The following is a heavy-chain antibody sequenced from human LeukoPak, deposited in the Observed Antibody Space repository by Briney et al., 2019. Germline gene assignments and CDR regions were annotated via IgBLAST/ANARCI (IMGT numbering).Heavy chain of an antibody. D-gene: IGHD6-13*01. CDR3: ARDGPPSSRWVYYYYYGMDV. Sequence: PGGSLRLSCVASGFTFSSYALSWVRQAPGKGLEWVSAISGGGDGTYYADSVKGRFTISRDNSKNTLYLQMNSLRAEDTAVYYCARDGPPSSRWVYYYYYGMDVWGQGTTVTVSS. J-gene: IGHJ6*02. CDR2: ISGGGDGT. V-gene: IGHV3-23*01. CDR1: GFTFSSYA.